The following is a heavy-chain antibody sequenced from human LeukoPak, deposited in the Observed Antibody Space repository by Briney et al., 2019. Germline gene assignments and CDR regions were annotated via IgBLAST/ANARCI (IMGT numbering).Heavy chain of an antibody. J-gene: IGHJ4*02. D-gene: IGHD5-12*01. Sequence: GGSLRLSCAASGFAFSNAWMSWVRQAPGKGLEWVGRIKSKTDGRTTDYAAPVKGRFTISRDDSKNTLYLQMNSLKTEDTAVYYCTTGGYGGQFDYWGQGTLVTVSS. CDR2: IKSKTDGRTT. CDR3: TTGGYGGQFDY. V-gene: IGHV3-15*01. CDR1: GFAFSNAW.